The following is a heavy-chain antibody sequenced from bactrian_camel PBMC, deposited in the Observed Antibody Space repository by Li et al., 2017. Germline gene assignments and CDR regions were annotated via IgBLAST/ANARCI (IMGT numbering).Heavy chain of an antibody. CDR3: AEANGGSCEPPFGY. Sequence: HVQLVESGGGSVQAGGSLTLSCAASGNIDDSIVMAWFHQSPGKKREAVASIYTGGDGTCYADSVKGRFTISQDNAKNTLYLQMNSLKAEDTAMYYCAEANGGSCEPPFGYWGQGTQVTVS. CDR1: GNIDDSIV. J-gene: IGHJ6*01. CDR2: IYTGGDGT. D-gene: IGHD6*01. V-gene: IGHV3S54*01.